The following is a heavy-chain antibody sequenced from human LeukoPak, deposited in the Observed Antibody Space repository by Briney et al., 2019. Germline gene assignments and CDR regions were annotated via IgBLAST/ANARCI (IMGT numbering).Heavy chain of an antibody. CDR2: ISTTSTYT. CDR1: EFTFSSYW. Sequence: GGSLRLSCAASEFTFSSYWMSWVRQAPGKGLEWVAYISTTSTYTNSADSVKGRFTISRDNAKNSLYLQMNSLRAEDTAVYYCAREDNWYFDLWGRGTLVTVSS. J-gene: IGHJ2*01. V-gene: IGHV3-11*05. CDR3: AREDNWYFDL.